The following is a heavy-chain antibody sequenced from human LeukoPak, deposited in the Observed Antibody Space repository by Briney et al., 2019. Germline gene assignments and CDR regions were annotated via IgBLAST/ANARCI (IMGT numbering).Heavy chain of an antibody. V-gene: IGHV3-15*01. Sequence: GGSLRLSCAASGFTFSNAWMSWVRQAPGKGLEWVGRIKSKTDGGTTDYAAPVKGRFTISRDDSKNTLYLQMNSLKTEDTAVYYCTTDRGGVDYGDPFRHFDYWGQGALVTVSS. CDR1: GFTFSNAW. J-gene: IGHJ4*02. CDR3: TTDRGGVDYGDPFRHFDY. CDR2: IKSKTDGGTT. D-gene: IGHD4-17*01.